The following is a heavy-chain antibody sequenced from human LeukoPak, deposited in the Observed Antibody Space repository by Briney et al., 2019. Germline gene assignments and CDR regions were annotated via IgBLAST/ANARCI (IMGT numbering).Heavy chain of an antibody. J-gene: IGHJ4*02. CDR1: GFTFSSYA. CDR2: ISGGGDSI. D-gene: IGHD3-22*01. CDR3: AKDGIYDSSGYYYPDY. Sequence: GSLRLSCAASGFTFSSYAMSWVRQAPGKGLEWVSAISGGGDSIYYADSVKGRFTISRDNSKNTLYLQMNSLRAEDTAVYYCAKDGIYDSSGYYYPDYWGQGTLVTVSS. V-gene: IGHV3-23*01.